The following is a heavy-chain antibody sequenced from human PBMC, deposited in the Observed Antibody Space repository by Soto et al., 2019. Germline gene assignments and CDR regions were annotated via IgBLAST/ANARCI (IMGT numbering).Heavy chain of an antibody. CDR3: ARAAYISSFAGTYFDP. CDR1: GYSISSGYY. Sequence: PSETLSLTCAVSGYSISSGYYWGWIRQPPGKGLEWIGSIYHSGSTYYNPSLKSRVTIAIDTSKNHFTLNLSPATAADTSVYYCARAAYISSFAGTYFDPWGQGTLVTVSS. D-gene: IGHD6-6*01. V-gene: IGHV4-38-2*01. CDR2: IYHSGST. J-gene: IGHJ5*02.